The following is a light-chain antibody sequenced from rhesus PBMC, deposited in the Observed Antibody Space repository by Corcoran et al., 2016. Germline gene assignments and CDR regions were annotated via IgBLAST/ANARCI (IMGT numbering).Light chain of an antibody. V-gene: IGKV2-64*01. CDR3: GQGTHWPT. Sequence: DVVMTQSPLSLPITPGQPASISCRSSQSLVYSDGNTYLSWYQQTPDQPPRLLIYKVSNLDSGVPDRLSGSGAGTDVTLKISRVEAEDVGVYYCGQGTHWPTFGQGTKVEIK. CDR1: QSLVYSDGNTY. J-gene: IGKJ1*01. CDR2: KVS.